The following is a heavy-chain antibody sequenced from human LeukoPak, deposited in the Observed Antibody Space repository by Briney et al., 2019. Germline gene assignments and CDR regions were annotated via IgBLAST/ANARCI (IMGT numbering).Heavy chain of an antibody. J-gene: IGHJ4*02. D-gene: IGHD4-23*01. CDR1: GFIFNTYS. CDR3: ARDLGLYDYGGNIDF. Sequence: GGSLRLSCTASGFIFNTYSMNWVHQAPGKGLEWVSYVSSSSRTIYYADSVKGRFTISRDNAKNSLYLQMNSLRAEDTAVYYCARDLGLYDYGGNIDFWGQGTLVTVSS. CDR2: VSSSSRTI. V-gene: IGHV3-48*04.